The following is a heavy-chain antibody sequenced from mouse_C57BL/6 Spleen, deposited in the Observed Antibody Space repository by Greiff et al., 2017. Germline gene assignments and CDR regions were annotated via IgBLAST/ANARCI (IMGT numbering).Heavy chain of an antibody. CDR1: GYSFTGYY. V-gene: IGHV1-42*01. J-gene: IGHJ2*01. Sequence: VQLQQSGPELVKPGASVKISCKASGYSFTGYYMNWVKQSPEKSLEWIGEINPSTGGTTYNQKFKAKATLTEDKSSSTAYMQLKSLTSEDSAVYYCARRRDGGYFDYWGQGTTLTVST. CDR3: ARRRDGGYFDY. D-gene: IGHD2-3*01. CDR2: INPSTGGT.